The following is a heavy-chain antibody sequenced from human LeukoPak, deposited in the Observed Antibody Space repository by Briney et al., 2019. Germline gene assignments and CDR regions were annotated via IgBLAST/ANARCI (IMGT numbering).Heavy chain of an antibody. CDR2: ISSNGGST. Sequence: GGSLRLSCAASGFTFSSYAMHWVRQAPGKGLEYVSAISSNGGSTYYANSVKGRFTISRDNSKNTLYLQMNSLRAEDTAVYYCAKGVRGIAAADDAFDIWGQGTMVTVSS. V-gene: IGHV3-64*01. CDR1: GFTFSSYA. J-gene: IGHJ3*02. CDR3: AKGVRGIAAADDAFDI. D-gene: IGHD6-13*01.